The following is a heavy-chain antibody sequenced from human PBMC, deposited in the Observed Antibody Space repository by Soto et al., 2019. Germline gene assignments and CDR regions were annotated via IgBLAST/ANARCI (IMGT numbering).Heavy chain of an antibody. CDR2: ISSSSSKI. D-gene: IGHD4-4*01. Sequence: RLSCAASGFTFSSYTMNWVRQAPGKGLEWVSSISSSSSKIYYVDSVKGRFTISRDNAKNSLYLQMNSLRAEDTAVYYCARDGGTTFDYWGQGTLVTVSS. CDR1: GFTFSSYT. J-gene: IGHJ4*02. CDR3: ARDGGTTFDY. V-gene: IGHV3-21*01.